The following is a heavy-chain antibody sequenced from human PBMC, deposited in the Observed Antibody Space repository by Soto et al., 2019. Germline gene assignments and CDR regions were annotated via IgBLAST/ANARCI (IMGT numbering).Heavy chain of an antibody. CDR3: AADSGSWARGWGYFFAY. J-gene: IGHJ4*02. D-gene: IGHD6-13*01. V-gene: IGHV1-58*01. CDR1: GFTFTSSS. Sequence: SVKVSCKASGFTFTSSSVQWVRRARGERLEWIGWIVVGSGNTNYAQKFQERVTITRDMSTSTAYMELSSLRSEDTAVYYCAADSGSWARGWGYFFAYWGQGTLVTVSS. CDR2: IVVGSGNT.